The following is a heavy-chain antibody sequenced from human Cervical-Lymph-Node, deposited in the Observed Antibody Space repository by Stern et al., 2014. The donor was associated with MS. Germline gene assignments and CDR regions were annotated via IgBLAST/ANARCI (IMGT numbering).Heavy chain of an antibody. CDR1: GFRFTDYY. Sequence: QVQLVQSGAEVKKPGASVKVSCETSGFRFTDYYIHWVRQAPGQGLEWMGGINPKNGDTHSAQKFQGRFTMTRDTSISTAYMELNSLKSDDTAMYYCGRGIKTFDPWGQGTLVTVSS. V-gene: IGHV1-2*02. D-gene: IGHD5-24*01. J-gene: IGHJ5*02. CDR3: GRGIKTFDP. CDR2: INPKNGDT.